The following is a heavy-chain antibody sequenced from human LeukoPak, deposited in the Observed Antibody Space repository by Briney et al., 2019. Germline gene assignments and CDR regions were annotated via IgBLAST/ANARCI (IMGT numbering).Heavy chain of an antibody. J-gene: IGHJ4*02. D-gene: IGHD1/OR15-1a*01. Sequence: GGSLRLSCTVTGFPLSGHRMNWVRQAPGKGLEWVAKIKYDGSEEGYEASVEGRFTIPIDNAKQSVYLQMNSLRVEDTAVYYCTARNNLNYWGQGTLVTVSS. CDR1: GFPLSGHR. CDR3: TARNNLNY. CDR2: IKYDGSEE. V-gene: IGHV3-7*01.